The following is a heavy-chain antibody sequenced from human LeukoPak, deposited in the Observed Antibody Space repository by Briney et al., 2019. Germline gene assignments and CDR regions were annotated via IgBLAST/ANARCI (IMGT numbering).Heavy chain of an antibody. CDR1: GYTFTSYG. V-gene: IGHV1-18*01. CDR3: ARVGGGIAAAARRWFDP. J-gene: IGHJ5*02. CDR2: ISAYNGNT. Sequence: GASVKVSCKASGYTFTSYGIIWVRQAPGQGLEWMGWISAYNGNTNYAQKLQGRVTMTTDTSTSTAYMELRSLRSDDTAVYYCARVGGGIAAAARRWFDPWGQGTLVTVSS. D-gene: IGHD6-13*01.